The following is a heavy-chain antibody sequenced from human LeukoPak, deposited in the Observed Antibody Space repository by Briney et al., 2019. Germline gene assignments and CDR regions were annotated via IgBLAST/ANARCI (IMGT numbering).Heavy chain of an antibody. J-gene: IGHJ4*02. V-gene: IGHV3-23*01. Sequence: GGSLRLSCAVSGLTFSDYRMIWVRQAPEKRLEWVAVTAGADDVIQYADSVKGRLTISRDNSKNTMYLDMNSLRAEDTAVYYCATMALLRDYFDNWGQGTLVTVSS. CDR1: GLTFSDYR. CDR3: ATMALLRDYFDN. CDR2: TAGADDVI. D-gene: IGHD3-3*01.